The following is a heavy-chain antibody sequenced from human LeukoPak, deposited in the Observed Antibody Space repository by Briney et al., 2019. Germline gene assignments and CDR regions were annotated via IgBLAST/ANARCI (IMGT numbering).Heavy chain of an antibody. CDR3: ARRLRFVGVWFDP. J-gene: IGHJ5*02. CDR1: GGSISSPIYY. CDR2: IYYSGST. D-gene: IGHD3-10*01. Sequence: SETLSLTCTVSGGSISSPIYYWGWIRQPPGKGLEWIGSIYYSGSTYDNPSLKSRVTISVDTSKNQFSLKLTSVTAADTAVYYCARRLRFVGVWFDPWGQGTLVTVSS. V-gene: IGHV4-39*07.